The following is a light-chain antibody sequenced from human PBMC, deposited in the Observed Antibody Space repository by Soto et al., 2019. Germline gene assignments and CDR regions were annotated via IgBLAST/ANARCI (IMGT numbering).Light chain of an antibody. CDR3: QQYNSLPLT. CDR2: TAS. Sequence: DIQMTQSPSSLSASVGDRVTITCRTSQPISDYLNWYQQKPGKAPSLLIYTASNSQTGVPSRFSASGSGTEFTLTITSLQSEDFAVYYRQQYNSLPLTFGGGTRWIS. V-gene: IGKV1-39*01. J-gene: IGKJ4*01. CDR1: QPISDY.